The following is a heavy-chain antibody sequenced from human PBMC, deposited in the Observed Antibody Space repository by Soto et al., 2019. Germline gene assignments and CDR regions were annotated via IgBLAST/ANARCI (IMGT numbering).Heavy chain of an antibody. CDR2: ISYDGSNK. D-gene: IGHD6-19*01. Sequence: QVQLVESGGGVVQPGRSLRLSCAASGFTFSSYGMHWVRQAPGKGLEWVAVISYDGSNKYYADSVEGRFTISRENSKNALYLQMNSLRAEDTAVYYCAEDDSSGYWGQGTLVTVSS. CDR3: AEDDSSGY. CDR1: GFTFSSYG. J-gene: IGHJ4*02. V-gene: IGHV3-30*18.